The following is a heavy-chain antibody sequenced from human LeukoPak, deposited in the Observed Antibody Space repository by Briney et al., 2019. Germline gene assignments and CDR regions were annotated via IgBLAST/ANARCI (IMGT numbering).Heavy chain of an antibody. CDR3: ASNTGTVFDY. J-gene: IGHJ4*02. V-gene: IGHV4-59*03. Sequence: SETLSLTCTVSGDFITAYYWSWIRQPPGKGREGLGNVYYSGSTEYNPSLRTRFTISLEMSKHQFSRNLTSVTAADTAVYYCASNTGTVFDYWGQGALFTVSS. CDR1: GDFITAYY. D-gene: IGHD7-27*01. CDR2: VYYSGST.